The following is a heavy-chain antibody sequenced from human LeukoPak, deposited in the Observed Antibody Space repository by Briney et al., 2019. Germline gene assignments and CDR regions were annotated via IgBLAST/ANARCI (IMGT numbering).Heavy chain of an antibody. J-gene: IGHJ4*02. CDR2: ISGSGGST. D-gene: IGHD3-22*01. V-gene: IGHV3-23*01. CDR1: GFTFSSYA. CDR3: AKTPRDITYYYDSTGYHQDY. Sequence: GGSLRLSCAASGFTFSSYAMSWVRQAPGKGLEWVSAISGSGGSTYYADSVKGRFTISRDNSKNTLYLQMNSLRAEDTAVYYCAKTPRDITYYYDSTGYHQDYWGQGTLVTVSS.